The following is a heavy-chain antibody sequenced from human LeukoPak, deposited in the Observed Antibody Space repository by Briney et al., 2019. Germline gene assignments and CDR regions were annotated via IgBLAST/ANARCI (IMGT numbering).Heavy chain of an antibody. CDR2: IKQDGSEK. D-gene: IGHD3-16*02. J-gene: IGHJ4*02. CDR1: GFTFSSYW. V-gene: IGHV3-7*01. Sequence: GGSLRLSCAASGFTFSSYWMSWVRQAPGKGLEWVANIKQDGSEKYYVDSVKGRFTNSRDNAKNSLYLQMNSLRAEDTAVYYCARVGDMITFGGVIADDYWGQGTLVTVSS. CDR3: ARVGDMITFGGVIADDY.